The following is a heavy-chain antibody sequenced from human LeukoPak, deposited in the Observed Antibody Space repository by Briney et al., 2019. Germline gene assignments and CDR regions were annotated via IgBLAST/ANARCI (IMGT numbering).Heavy chain of an antibody. CDR2: INHSGST. D-gene: IGHD6-13*01. J-gene: IGHJ6*02. Sequence: PSQTLSLTCTVSGGSISSGGYYWSWIRRPPGKGLEWIGEINHSGSTNYNPTLKSRVTISVDTSKNQFSLKLSSVTAADTAVYYCACLSARYSSSWWHYYYYGMDVWGQGTTVTVSS. CDR1: GGSISSGGYY. CDR3: ACLSARYSSSWWHYYYYGMDV. V-gene: IGHV4-30-2*01.